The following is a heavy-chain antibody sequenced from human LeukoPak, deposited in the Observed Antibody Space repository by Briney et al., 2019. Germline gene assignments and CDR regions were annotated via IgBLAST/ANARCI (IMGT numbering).Heavy chain of an antibody. D-gene: IGHD3-10*01. CDR2: INSDGSST. CDR3: ARDPGYGSGSHPFDY. Sequence: GGSLRLSCAASGFAFSSYWMHWVRQAPGKGLVWVSRINSDGSSTSYADPVKGRFTISRDNAKNTLYLQMNSLRAEDTAVYYCARDPGYGSGSHPFDYWGQGTLVTVSS. CDR1: GFAFSSYW. J-gene: IGHJ4*02. V-gene: IGHV3-74*01.